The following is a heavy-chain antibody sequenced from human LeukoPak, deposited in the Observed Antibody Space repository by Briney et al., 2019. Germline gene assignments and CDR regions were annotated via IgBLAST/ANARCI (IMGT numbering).Heavy chain of an antibody. CDR2: IYYSGST. Sequence: PSETLSLTYTVSGGSISSYYWSWIRQPPGKGLEWIGYIYYSGSTNYNPSLKSRVTISVDTSKNQFSLKLSSVTAADTAVYYCARVTRNWGSPFDYRGQGTLVTVSS. CDR3: ARVTRNWGSPFDY. V-gene: IGHV4-59*01. J-gene: IGHJ4*02. CDR1: GGSISSYY. D-gene: IGHD7-27*01.